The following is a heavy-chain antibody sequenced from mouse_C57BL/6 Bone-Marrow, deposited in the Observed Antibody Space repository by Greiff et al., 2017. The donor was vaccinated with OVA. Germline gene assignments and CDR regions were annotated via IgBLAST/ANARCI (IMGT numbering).Heavy chain of an antibody. D-gene: IGHD2-2*01. CDR2: IDPSDSYT. CDR1: GYTFTSYW. Sequence: QVQLKESGAELVMPGASVKLSCKASGYTFTSYWMHWVKQRPGQGLEWIGEIDPSDSYTNYNQKFKGKSTLTVDKSSSTAYMQLSSLTSEDSAVYYCARGGTTMVTRAWFAYWGQGTLVTVSA. J-gene: IGHJ3*01. V-gene: IGHV1-69*01. CDR3: ARGGTTMVTRAWFAY.